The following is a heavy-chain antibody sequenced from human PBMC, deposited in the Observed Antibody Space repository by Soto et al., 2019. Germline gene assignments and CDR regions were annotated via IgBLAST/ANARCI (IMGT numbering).Heavy chain of an antibody. CDR3: VAYSSSWYRVFDY. CDR2: ISSSGSTI. Sequence: GGSLRLSCAASGFTFSDYYMSWIRQAPGKGLEWVSYISSSGSTIYYADSVKGRFTNSRDNAKNSLYLQMNSLRAEDTAVYYCVAYSSSWYRVFDYWGQGTLVTVSS. V-gene: IGHV3-11*01. D-gene: IGHD6-13*01. CDR1: GFTFSDYY. J-gene: IGHJ4*02.